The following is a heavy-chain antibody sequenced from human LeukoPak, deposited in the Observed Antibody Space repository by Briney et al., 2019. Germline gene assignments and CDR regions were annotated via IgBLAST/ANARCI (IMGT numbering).Heavy chain of an antibody. D-gene: IGHD6-13*01. V-gene: IGHV3-53*01. Sequence: PGGSLRLSCAASGLTFSDYYMSWVRQAPGKGLEWVSVIYSGGSTYYADSVKGRFTISRDNSKNTLYLQMNSLRAEDTAVYYCARGVAAAGTADYWGQGTLVIVSS. J-gene: IGHJ4*02. CDR2: IYSGGST. CDR3: ARGVAAAGTADY. CDR1: GLTFSDYY.